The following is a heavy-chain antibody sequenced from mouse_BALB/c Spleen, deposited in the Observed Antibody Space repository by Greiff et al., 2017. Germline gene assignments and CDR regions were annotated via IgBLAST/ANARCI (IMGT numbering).Heavy chain of an antibody. V-gene: IGHV5-17*02. Sequence: DVKLVESGGGLVQPGGSRKLSCAASGFTFSSFGMHWVRQAPEKGLEWVAYISSGSSTIYYADTVKGRFTISRDNPKNTLFLQMTSLRSEDTAMYYCARSGDGYSFDYWGQGTTLTVSS. D-gene: IGHD2-3*01. CDR3: ARSGDGYSFDY. CDR1: GFTFSSFG. J-gene: IGHJ2*01. CDR2: ISSGSSTI.